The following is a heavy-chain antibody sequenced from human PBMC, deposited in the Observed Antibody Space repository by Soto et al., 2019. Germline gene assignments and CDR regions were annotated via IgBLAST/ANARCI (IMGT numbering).Heavy chain of an antibody. D-gene: IGHD2-2*01. J-gene: IGHJ4*02. CDR2: ISGSGGNT. CDR3: AKSTLYCSGTTCITFDY. V-gene: IGHV3-23*01. Sequence: PGGSLRLSCAASGFTFSNYPMNWVRQAPGKGLEWVSSISGSGGNTFYADSVKGRFTISRDNSKNTLYLQVNSLRAEDTALYYCAKSTLYCSGTTCITFDYWGQGTRVTVSS. CDR1: GFTFSNYP.